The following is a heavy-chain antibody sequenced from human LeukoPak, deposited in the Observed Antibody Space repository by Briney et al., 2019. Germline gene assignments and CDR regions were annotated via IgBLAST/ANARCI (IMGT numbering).Heavy chain of an antibody. Sequence: PSETLSLTCAVSGYSISSGYYWGWIRQPPGKGLEWIGSIYHSGSTYYNPSLKSRVTISVDTSKNQFSLKLSSVTAADTAVYYCAREWELLLDYWGQGTLVTVSS. D-gene: IGHD1-26*01. V-gene: IGHV4-38-2*01. J-gene: IGHJ4*02. CDR3: AREWELLLDY. CDR2: IYHSGST. CDR1: GYSISSGYY.